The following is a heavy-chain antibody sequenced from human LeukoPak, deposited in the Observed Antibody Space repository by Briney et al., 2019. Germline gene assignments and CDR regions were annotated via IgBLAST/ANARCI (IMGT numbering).Heavy chain of an antibody. CDR1: GFYFGNYA. Sequence: PGGSLRLSCAASGFYFGNYAMHWVRQAPGKGLQWVSGINWSSKMVAYAASVKGRFTISRDNAKNSLYLQMNSLTSEDTAFYFCAKGSLEMATVDFEFWGQGTLVTVSS. CDR2: INWSSKMV. D-gene: IGHD5-24*01. J-gene: IGHJ4*02. V-gene: IGHV3-9*01. CDR3: AKGSLEMATVDFEF.